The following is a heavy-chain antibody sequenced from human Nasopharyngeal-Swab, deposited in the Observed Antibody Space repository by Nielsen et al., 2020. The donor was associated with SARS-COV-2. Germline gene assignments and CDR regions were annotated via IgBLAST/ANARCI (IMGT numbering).Heavy chain of an antibody. J-gene: IGHJ4*02. Sequence: GGSLRLSCVASGFPFDDYAMSWVRLITGKGLQWVAGITWNSGNIGYADSVKGRFTVSRDNAGNSLFLQLDSLRPEDTAVYYCAKSLYTSTWSYYFDIWGQGTMVTVSS. CDR3: AKSLYTSTWSYYFDI. V-gene: IGHV3-9*01. CDR2: ITWNSGNI. CDR1: GFPFDDYA. D-gene: IGHD6-13*01.